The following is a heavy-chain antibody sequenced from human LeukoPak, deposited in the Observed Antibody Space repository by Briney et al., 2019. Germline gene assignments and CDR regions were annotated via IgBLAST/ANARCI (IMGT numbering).Heavy chain of an antibody. D-gene: IGHD2-15*01. V-gene: IGHV1-69*05. CDR1: GGTFSSYA. J-gene: IGHJ4*02. CDR3: ASHRVAAPPKFDY. Sequence: ASVKVSCKASGGTFSSYAISWVRQAPGQGHEWMGRIIPIFGTANYAQKFQGRVTITTDESTSTAYMDLSSLRSEDTAVYYCASHRVAAPPKFDYWGQGTLVTVSS. CDR2: IIPIFGTA.